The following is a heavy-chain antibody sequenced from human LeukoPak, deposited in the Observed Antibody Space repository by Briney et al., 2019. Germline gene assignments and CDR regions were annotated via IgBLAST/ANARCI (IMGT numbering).Heavy chain of an antibody. CDR1: GYTFTSYG. V-gene: IGHV1-18*01. CDR3: ERDHYYYGSGSYHGY. J-gene: IGHJ4*02. D-gene: IGHD3-10*01. CDR2: ISAYNGNT. Sequence: ASVKVSCKASGYTFTSYGISWVRQAPGQGLEWMGWISAYNGNTNYAQKLQGRVTMTTDTSTSTAYMELRSLRSNDTAVYYCERDHYYYGSGSYHGYWGQGTLVTVSS.